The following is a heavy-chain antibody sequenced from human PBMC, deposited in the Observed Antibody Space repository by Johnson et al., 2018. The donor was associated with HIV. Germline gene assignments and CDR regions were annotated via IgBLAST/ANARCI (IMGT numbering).Heavy chain of an antibody. CDR1: GFTFSSYA. J-gene: IGHJ3*02. Sequence: QVQLVESGGGVVQPGRSLRLSCAASGFTFSSYAMHWVRQAPGKGLEWVAVLSSDVSNKYYADSVKGRFTISRDNSKNTLYLQMNSLSAEDTAVAYCAREPGIAVAVTDACDMWGQGTMGTVSS. CDR2: LSSDVSNK. V-gene: IGHV3-30-3*01. CDR3: AREPGIAVAVTDACDM. D-gene: IGHD6-19*01.